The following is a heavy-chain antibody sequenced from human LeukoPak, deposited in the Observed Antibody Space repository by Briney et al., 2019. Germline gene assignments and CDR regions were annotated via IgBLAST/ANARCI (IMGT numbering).Heavy chain of an antibody. CDR1: GYTFTNYG. V-gene: IGHV1-18*01. CDR3: ARMVRGVPYYYGMDV. Sequence: GASVKVSCKASGYTFTNYGISWVRQAPGHGLEWMGWISGFNGNTNYGQKVQGRVTMTTDTSTITAYMELRSLRSDDTAVYYCARMVRGVPYYYGMDVWGQGTTVTVFS. D-gene: IGHD3-10*01. CDR2: ISGFNGNT. J-gene: IGHJ6*02.